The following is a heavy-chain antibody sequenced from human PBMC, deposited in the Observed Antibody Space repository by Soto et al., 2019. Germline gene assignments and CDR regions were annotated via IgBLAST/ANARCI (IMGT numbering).Heavy chain of an antibody. J-gene: IGHJ4*01. CDR3: VAGPDHAKSAY. V-gene: IGHV4-59*11. Sequence: KTSETLSLTCTVSGGSISDLYLSWTRQPPGKGLEWIGYGLRHEFVGTNPSLTNRVTISVDMSKRQFSLRLNSVTAADTAVYYCVAGPDHAKSAYWGQGTLVTVSS. CDR2: GLRHEFV. CDR1: GGSISDLY.